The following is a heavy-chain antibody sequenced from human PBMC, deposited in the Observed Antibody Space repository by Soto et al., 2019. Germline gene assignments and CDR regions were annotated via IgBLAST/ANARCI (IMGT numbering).Heavy chain of an antibody. CDR2: INHSGST. CDR3: ARGSDYYDSSGYYLPPG. Sequence: SETLSLTCAVYGGAFSGYYWSWVRQPPGKGLEWIGEINHSGSTNYNPSLKSRVTISVDTSKNQFSLKLSSVTAADTAVYYCARGSDYYDSSGYYLPPGWGQGTLVTVSS. CDR1: GGAFSGYY. V-gene: IGHV4-34*01. D-gene: IGHD3-22*01. J-gene: IGHJ4*02.